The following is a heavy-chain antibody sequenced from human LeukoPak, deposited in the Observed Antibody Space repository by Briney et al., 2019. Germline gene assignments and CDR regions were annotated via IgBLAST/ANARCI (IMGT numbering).Heavy chain of an antibody. V-gene: IGHV3-21*01. J-gene: IGHJ3*02. CDR3: ARGSLSDYVWGSYRSHGAFDI. Sequence: GGSLRLSCAASGFTLSSYSMNWVRQAPGKGLEWVSSISSSSSYIYYADSVKGRFTISRDNAKNSLYLQMNSLRAEDTAVYYCARGSLSDYVWGSYRSHGAFDIWGQGTVVTVSS. D-gene: IGHD3-16*02. CDR2: ISSSSSYI. CDR1: GFTLSSYS.